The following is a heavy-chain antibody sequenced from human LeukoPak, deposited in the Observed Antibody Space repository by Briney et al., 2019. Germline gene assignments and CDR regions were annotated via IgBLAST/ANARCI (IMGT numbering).Heavy chain of an antibody. CDR2: ISSSGSTI. CDR1: ILSFNLYG. V-gene: IGHV3-48*03. D-gene: IGHD3-10*02. CDR3: AELGITMIGGV. Sequence: GGSLRLSCAASILSFNLYGISWVRQAPGKGLEWVSYISSSGSTIYYADSVKGRFTISRDNAKNSLYLQMNSLRAEDTAVYYCAELGITMIGGVWGKGTTVTISS. J-gene: IGHJ6*04.